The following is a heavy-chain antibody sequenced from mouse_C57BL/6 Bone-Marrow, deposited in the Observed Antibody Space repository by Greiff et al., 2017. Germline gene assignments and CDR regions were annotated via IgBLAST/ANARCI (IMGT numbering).Heavy chain of an antibody. J-gene: IGHJ1*03. V-gene: IGHV1-55*01. CDR1: GYTFTSYW. D-gene: IGHD1-1*01. Sequence: QVQLQQPGAELVKPGASVKMSCKASGYTFTSYWITWVKQRPGQGLEWIGDIYPGSGSTNYNEKFKSKATLTVDTSSSTAYMQLSSLTSEDSAVYYCARDYYGSSHWYFGVRGTGTTVTVSS. CDR3: ARDYYGSSHWYFGV. CDR2: IYPGSGST.